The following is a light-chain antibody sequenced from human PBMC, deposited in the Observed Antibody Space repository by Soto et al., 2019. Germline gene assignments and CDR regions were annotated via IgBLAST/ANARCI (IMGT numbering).Light chain of an antibody. CDR3: QQYNNWPGT. V-gene: IGKV3-15*01. CDR2: GAS. CDR1: QSVSSN. J-gene: IGKJ2*01. Sequence: EVVMTQSPATLSVSPGERATLSCRGIQSVSSNLAWYQQKPGQAPRLLIYGASTRATGIPARFSGSGSGTEFTLTISSLQSEDFAVYYCQQYNNWPGTFGQGTKLEIK.